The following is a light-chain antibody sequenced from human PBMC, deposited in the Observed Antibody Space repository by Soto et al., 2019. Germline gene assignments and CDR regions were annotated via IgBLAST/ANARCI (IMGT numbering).Light chain of an antibody. CDR2: DAS. J-gene: IGKJ1*01. Sequence: DIQMTQSPSTLSASVGDRVTITCRASQSITTWLAWYQQKPGKAPELLIYDASTLQSGVPSRFSGSGTGTEFTLTISSLQPDDFATYYCQQYNTYWTLGQGTKVEIK. V-gene: IGKV1-5*01. CDR3: QQYNTYWT. CDR1: QSITTW.